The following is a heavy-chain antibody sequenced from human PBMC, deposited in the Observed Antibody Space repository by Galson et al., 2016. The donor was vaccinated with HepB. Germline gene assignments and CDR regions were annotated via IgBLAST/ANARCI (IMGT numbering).Heavy chain of an antibody. D-gene: IGHD2-15*01. Sequence: CAISGDSVSSNSATWNWIRQSPSRGLEWLGRTYYRSAWLDDYAISMKSRISINPDTSKNRFSLHLTSVTPEDTAVYYCTRERRYCSDGSCYSFDYWGQGTLSPSPQ. J-gene: IGHJ4*02. CDR1: GDSVSSNSAT. CDR3: TRERRYCSDGSCYSFDY. V-gene: IGHV6-1*01. CDR2: TYYRSAWLD.